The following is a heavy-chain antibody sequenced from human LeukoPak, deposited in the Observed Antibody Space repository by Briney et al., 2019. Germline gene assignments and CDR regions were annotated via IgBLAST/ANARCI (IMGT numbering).Heavy chain of an antibody. D-gene: IGHD5-18*01. CDR1: GGSISSYY. CDR2: VSNSGRA. CDR3: ARDMVERDMVKSLGWFDP. Sequence: SETLSLTCTVSGGSISSYYWSWIRQPPGKGLEWIGHVSNSGRANHNPSLNSRVSISVDTSRNQLSLNLSSVTAADTAVYYCARDMVERDMVKSLGWFDPWGQGTLVTVSS. J-gene: IGHJ5*02. V-gene: IGHV4-59*01.